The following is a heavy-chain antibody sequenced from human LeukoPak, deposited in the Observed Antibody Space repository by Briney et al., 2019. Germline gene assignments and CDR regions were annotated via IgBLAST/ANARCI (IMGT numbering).Heavy chain of an antibody. CDR2: IYYSGST. D-gene: IGHD6-13*01. CDR3: ARRKHSSSWGFLDY. V-gene: IGHV4-59*12. Sequence: PSETLSLTCTVSGFSISSYYWSWIRQPPGKGLEWIGYIYYSGSTNYNPSLKSRVTISVDTSKNQFSLKLSSVTAADTAVYYCARRKHSSSWGFLDYWGQGTLVTVSS. CDR1: GFSISSYY. J-gene: IGHJ4*02.